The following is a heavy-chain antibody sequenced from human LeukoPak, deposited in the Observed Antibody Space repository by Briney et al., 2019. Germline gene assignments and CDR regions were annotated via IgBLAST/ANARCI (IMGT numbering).Heavy chain of an antibody. CDR3: ARGHIVATTSGDWFDP. V-gene: IGHV4-59*12. CDR1: GGSISSYY. Sequence: PSETLSLTCTVSGGSISSYYWSWIRQPPGKGLEWIGYIYHSGSTYYNPSLKSRVTISVDRSKNQFSLKLSSVTAADTAVYYCARGHIVATTSGDWFDPWGQGTLVTVSS. J-gene: IGHJ5*02. D-gene: IGHD5-12*01. CDR2: IYHSGST.